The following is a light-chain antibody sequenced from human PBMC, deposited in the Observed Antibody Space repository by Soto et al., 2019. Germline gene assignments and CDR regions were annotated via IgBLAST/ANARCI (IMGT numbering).Light chain of an antibody. CDR1: QSVSSN. V-gene: IGKV3-15*01. Sequence: EIVMPQSPATLSVSPGERATLSCRASQSVSSNLARYQQKPGQPPRRLIYGSSTSATGIPARFSGSGSGTDFTLTISSLQSEDFPVYYCQQYNNCPRTFGQGTKVEIE. J-gene: IGKJ1*01. CDR2: GSS. CDR3: QQYNNCPRT.